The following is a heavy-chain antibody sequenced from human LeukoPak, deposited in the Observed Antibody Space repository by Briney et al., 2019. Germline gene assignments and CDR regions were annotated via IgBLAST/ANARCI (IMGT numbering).Heavy chain of an antibody. V-gene: IGHV3-48*04. CDR1: GFSFETYS. J-gene: IGHJ4*02. CDR3: ARVGRSGYTADY. Sequence: GGSLRLSCAASGFSFETYSIDWVRQAPGKGLEWLSYISSTSRNIYYADSVKGRFTISRGNAENSVYLQLTSLRADDTAVYCARVGRSGYTADYWGQGTLVTVSS. D-gene: IGHD3-22*01. CDR2: ISSTSRNI.